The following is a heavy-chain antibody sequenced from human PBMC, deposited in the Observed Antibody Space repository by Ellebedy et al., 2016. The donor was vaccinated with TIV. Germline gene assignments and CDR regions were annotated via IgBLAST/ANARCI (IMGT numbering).Heavy chain of an antibody. CDR3: ARARGWYGSDGMDV. J-gene: IGHJ6*04. V-gene: IGHV3-53*01. CDR1: GFTVSSNY. D-gene: IGHD6-19*01. Sequence: PGGSLRLSCAASGFTVSSNYMSWVRRAPGQGLGWVSVIYGGGHTDYAEHVEGRFTISRDNSKNTVYLQMNSLRAEDTAVYYCARARGWYGSDGMDVWGEGTTVTVSS. CDR2: IYGGGHT.